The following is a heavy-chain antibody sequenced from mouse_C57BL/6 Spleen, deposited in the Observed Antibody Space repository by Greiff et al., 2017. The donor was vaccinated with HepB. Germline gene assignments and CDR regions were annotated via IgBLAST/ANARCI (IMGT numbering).Heavy chain of an antibody. V-gene: IGHV1-72*01. D-gene: IGHD3-2*02. CDR1: GYTFTSYW. CDR3: ARESGTAQVPFAY. Sequence: VQLQQPGAELVKPGASVKLSCKASGYTFTSYWMHWVKQRTGRGLEWIGRIDPNSGGTKYNEKFKSKATLTVDKPSSTAYMQRSSLTSEDSSVYYCARESGTAQVPFAYWGQGTLVTVSA. J-gene: IGHJ3*01. CDR2: IDPNSGGT.